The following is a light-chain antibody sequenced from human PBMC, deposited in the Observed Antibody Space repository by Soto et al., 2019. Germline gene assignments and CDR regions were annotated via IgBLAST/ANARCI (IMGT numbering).Light chain of an antibody. J-gene: IGLJ2*01. CDR1: TGPVTSGHW. CDR2: DTS. V-gene: IGLV7-46*01. Sequence: QTVVTQAPSLTVSPGGTVTLTCASSTGPVTSGHWPYWLQQKPGQAPRTLIYDTSKKHSWTPARFSGSLLGGKAALTLSGAQPEDEADYYCCRSYSGARTVVFGGGTQLTVL. CDR3: CRSYSGARTVV.